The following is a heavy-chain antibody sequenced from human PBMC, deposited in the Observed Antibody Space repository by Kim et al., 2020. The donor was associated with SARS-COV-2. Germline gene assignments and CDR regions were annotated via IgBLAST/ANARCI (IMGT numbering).Heavy chain of an antibody. V-gene: IGHV3-43*02. CDR1: GFTFDDYA. CDR3: AKGEYYYDSSGYCY. Sequence: GGSLRLSCAASGFTFDDYAMHWVRQAPGKGLEWVSLISGDGGSTYYADSVKGRFTISRDNSKNSLYLQMNSLRTEDTALYYCAKGEYYYDSSGYCYWGQGTLVTVSS. J-gene: IGHJ4*02. CDR2: ISGDGGST. D-gene: IGHD3-22*01.